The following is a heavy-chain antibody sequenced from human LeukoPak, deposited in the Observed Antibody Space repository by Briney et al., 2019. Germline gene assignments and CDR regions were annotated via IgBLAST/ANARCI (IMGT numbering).Heavy chain of an antibody. Sequence: GTSVKVSCKASGFTFTSSAVQWVRQARGQRLEWIGWIVVGSGNTNYAQKFQGRVTITADESTSTAYMELSSLRSEDTAVYYCARGRGDYVLNWFDPWGQGTLVTVSS. CDR2: IVVGSGNT. D-gene: IGHD4-17*01. V-gene: IGHV1-58*01. J-gene: IGHJ5*02. CDR1: GFTFTSSA. CDR3: ARGRGDYVLNWFDP.